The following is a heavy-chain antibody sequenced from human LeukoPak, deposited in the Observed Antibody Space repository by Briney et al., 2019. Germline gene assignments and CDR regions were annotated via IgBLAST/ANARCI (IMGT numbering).Heavy chain of an antibody. J-gene: IGHJ4*02. CDR1: GGSISSNTNY. V-gene: IGHV4-39*07. Sequence: SETLSLTCTVSGGSISSNTNYWGWIRQSPGKGLEWIGSIYYSGTTYYNPSLKSRVTISVDTSKNQFSLKLRSGTAADTAVYYCARQTGSGLFILPGGQGTLVTVSS. D-gene: IGHD3/OR15-3a*01. CDR3: ARQTGSGLFILP. CDR2: IYYSGTT.